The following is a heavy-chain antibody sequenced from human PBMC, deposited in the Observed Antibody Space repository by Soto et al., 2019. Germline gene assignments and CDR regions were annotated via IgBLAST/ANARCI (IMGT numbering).Heavy chain of an antibody. D-gene: IGHD1-20*01. J-gene: IGHJ4*02. CDR1: GYTFTSYA. CDR2: INAGNGNT. CDR3: ERDKITGILDD. Sequence: QVQLVQSGAEEKKPGASVKVSCKASGYTFTSYAMHWVRQAPGQRLEWMGWINAGNGNTKYSQKFQGRVTITRDTAASTAYMELSRLRSEDTAVYYCERDKITGILDDWGQGTLVTVSS. V-gene: IGHV1-3*05.